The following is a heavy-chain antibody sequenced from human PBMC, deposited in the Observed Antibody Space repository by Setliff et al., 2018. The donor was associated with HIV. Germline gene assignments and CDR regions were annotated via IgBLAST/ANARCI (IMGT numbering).Heavy chain of an antibody. CDR3: VRGVQSPPHYSYYYMDV. V-gene: IGHV1-69*04. D-gene: IGHD3-3*01. Sequence: SVKVSCKASGHTFTSYGISWVRQAPGQGLDWMGRIIPILGVANYAQRFQGKVTITADKSTSTAYMELTSLRFDDTAMYYCVRGVQSPPHYSYYYMDVWGEGTMVTVSS. CDR1: GHTFTSYG. CDR2: IIPILGVA. J-gene: IGHJ6*03.